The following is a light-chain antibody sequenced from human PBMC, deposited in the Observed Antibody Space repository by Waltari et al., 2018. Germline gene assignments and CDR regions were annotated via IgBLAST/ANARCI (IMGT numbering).Light chain of an antibody. V-gene: IGLV2-14*01. J-gene: IGLJ1*01. CDR2: AVS. Sequence: QSALTQPASVSGSPGQSITLPCSGTDSDVGAYDFVSWYQQHPGKPPHLIIYAVSKRPSWIAMRFSAAKSGNAASLTISVLQAEDEADYYCSSYTTGGAPGVFGTGTRVTVL. CDR3: SSYTTGGAPGV. CDR1: DSDVGAYDF.